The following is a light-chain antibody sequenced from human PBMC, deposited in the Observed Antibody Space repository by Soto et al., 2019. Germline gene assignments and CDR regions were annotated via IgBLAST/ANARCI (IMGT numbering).Light chain of an antibody. CDR1: QSLVHSDGNTY. V-gene: IGKV2-30*02. Sequence: DVVRTQSPLSLPVTLGQPASISCRSSQSLVHSDGNTYLSWFLQSPGQSPRSLIYNVSNRDSRVPDRFRGSGSGTDFTLKISGVEAEDVGVYYCMQGTHWPPYTFGQGIKLEIK. CDR2: NVS. CDR3: MQGTHWPPYT. J-gene: IGKJ2*01.